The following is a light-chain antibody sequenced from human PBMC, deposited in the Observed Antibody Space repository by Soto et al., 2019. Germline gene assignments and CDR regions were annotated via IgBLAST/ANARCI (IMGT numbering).Light chain of an antibody. CDR2: GAS. J-gene: IGKJ5*01. Sequence: EIVMTPSPATLSVSPGERATLSCRASQSVSSNLAWYQQKPGQAPRLLIYGASTRATGIPARFSGSGSGTDFTLTISSLEPEDFALYYCQQRNTWPPITFGQGTRLEI. CDR3: QQRNTWPPIT. CDR1: QSVSSN. V-gene: IGKV3-15*01.